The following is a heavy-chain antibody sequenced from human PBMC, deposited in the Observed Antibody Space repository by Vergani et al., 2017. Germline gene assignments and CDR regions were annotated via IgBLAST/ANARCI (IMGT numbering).Heavy chain of an antibody. J-gene: IGHJ3*02. Sequence: QVRLQESGPGLVKPSETLSLTCTVSGSSISSGGYYWSWIRQHPGKGLEWIGYIYYSGSTYYNPSLKSRVTISVDTSKNQFSLKLSSVTAADTAVYYCARMPILVFSGEKHFGVFFAFDIWGQGTMVTVSS. CDR1: GSSISSGGYY. D-gene: IGHD3-3*01. V-gene: IGHV4-31*03. CDR2: IYYSGST. CDR3: ARMPILVFSGEKHFGVFFAFDI.